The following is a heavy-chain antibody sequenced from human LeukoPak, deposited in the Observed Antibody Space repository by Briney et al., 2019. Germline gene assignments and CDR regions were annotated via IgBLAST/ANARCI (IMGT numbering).Heavy chain of an antibody. CDR3: ARRGSRYFDWLFRGVDY. V-gene: IGHV4-39*01. CDR2: IYYSGST. CDR1: GGSISSSSYY. J-gene: IGHJ4*02. Sequence: PSETLSLTCTVSGGSISSSSYYWGWIRQPPGKGLEWIGSIYYSGSTYYNPSLKSRVTISVDTSKNQFSLKLSSVTAADTAVYYCARRGSRYFDWLFRGVDYWGQGTPVTVSS. D-gene: IGHD3-9*01.